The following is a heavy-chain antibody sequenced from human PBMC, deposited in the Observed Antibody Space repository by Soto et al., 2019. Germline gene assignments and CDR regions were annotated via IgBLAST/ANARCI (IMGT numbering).Heavy chain of an antibody. D-gene: IGHD6-19*01. V-gene: IGHV1-3*01. J-gene: IGHJ4*02. Sequence: ASVKVSCKASGYTFTSYAMHWVRQTPGQRLEWMGWINAGNGNTKYSQKFQGRVTMTRDTSISTAYMELSRLRSEDTAVYYCARASSGWPYFEYWGQGTMVTVSS. CDR3: ARASSGWPYFEY. CDR2: INAGNGNT. CDR1: GYTFTSYA.